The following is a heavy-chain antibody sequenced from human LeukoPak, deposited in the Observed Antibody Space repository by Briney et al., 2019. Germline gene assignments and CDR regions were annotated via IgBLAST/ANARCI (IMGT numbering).Heavy chain of an antibody. J-gene: IGHJ4*02. Sequence: GGSLRLSCAASGFTFDDYAMHWVRQAPGKSLEWVSGISWNSGSIGYADSVKGRFTISRDNAKNSLYLQMNSLRAEDTALYYCAKNSGWELLHPADYWGQGTLVTVSS. D-gene: IGHD1-26*01. CDR2: ISWNSGSI. CDR3: AKNSGWELLHPADY. V-gene: IGHV3-9*01. CDR1: GFTFDDYA.